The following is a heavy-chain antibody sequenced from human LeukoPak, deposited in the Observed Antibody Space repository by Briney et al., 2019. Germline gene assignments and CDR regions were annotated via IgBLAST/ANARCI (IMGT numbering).Heavy chain of an antibody. D-gene: IGHD3-10*01. CDR1: GFTFSSYG. Sequence: GGSLRLSCAASGFTFSSYGMHWVRQAPGKGLEWVALISHDGSNKYFADSVKGRFTISRDNSKNTLYLQMNSLRAEDTAVYYCASVPSMVRGVMGAFDIWGQGTMVTVSS. CDR2: ISHDGSNK. J-gene: IGHJ3*02. V-gene: IGHV3-30*03. CDR3: ASVPSMVRGVMGAFDI.